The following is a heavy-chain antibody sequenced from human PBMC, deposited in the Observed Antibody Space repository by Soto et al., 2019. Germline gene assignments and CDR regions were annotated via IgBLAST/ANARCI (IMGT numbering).Heavy chain of an antibody. Sequence: ASVKVSCKASGYTFIDYHIQWVRQAPGQGLEWMGWINPNSGDTKYAQKFQGWVTMTRDSSISTAYMDLSRLRSDDTAVYYCARRHIVVVPAAPIPYGMDVWGQGTTVTVSS. J-gene: IGHJ6*02. CDR3: ARRHIVVVPAAPIPYGMDV. CDR1: GYTFIDYH. V-gene: IGHV1-2*04. D-gene: IGHD2-2*01. CDR2: INPNSGDT.